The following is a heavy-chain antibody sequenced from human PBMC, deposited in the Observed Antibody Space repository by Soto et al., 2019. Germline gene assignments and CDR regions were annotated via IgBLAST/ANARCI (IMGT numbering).Heavy chain of an antibody. CDR3: ARGLMIAAAGTRYRVYYYYGMDV. CDR2: INHSGST. V-gene: IGHV4-34*01. D-gene: IGHD6-13*01. J-gene: IGHJ6*02. Sequence: TLSLTCAVYGGSFSGYYWSWIRQPPGKGLEWIGEINHSGSTNYNPSLKSRVTISVDTSKNQFSLKLSSVTAADTAVYYCARGLMIAAAGTRYRVYYYYGMDVWGQGTTVTVSS. CDR1: GGSFSGYY.